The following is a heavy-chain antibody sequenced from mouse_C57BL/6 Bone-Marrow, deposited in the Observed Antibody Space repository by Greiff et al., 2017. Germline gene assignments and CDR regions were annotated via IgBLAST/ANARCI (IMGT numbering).Heavy chain of an antibody. CDR1: GFTFSSYA. Sequence: EVHLVESGGGLVKPGGSLKLSCAASGFTFSSYAMSWVRQTPEKRLEWVATISDGGSYTYYPDNVKGRFTISRDNAKNNLYLQMSHLKSEDTAMYYCARESKIYYGNPAWFAYWGQGTLVTVSA. CDR2: ISDGGSYT. CDR3: ARESKIYYGNPAWFAY. V-gene: IGHV5-4*01. D-gene: IGHD2-1*01. J-gene: IGHJ3*01.